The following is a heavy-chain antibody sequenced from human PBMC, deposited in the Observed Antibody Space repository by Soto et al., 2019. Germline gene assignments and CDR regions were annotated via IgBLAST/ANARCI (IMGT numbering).Heavy chain of an antibody. CDR3: TRHASSSWENGY. J-gene: IGHJ4*02. CDR1: GFTFSGSA. D-gene: IGHD6-13*01. CDR2: IRSKANSYAP. Sequence: EVQLVESGGGLVQPGGSLKLSCAASGFTFSGSAMHWVRQASGKGLEWVGRIRSKANSYAPAYAASVRGRFTISKDDSKNTAYLQMNSLKTEDTAVYYCTRHASSSWENGYWGQGTLVTVSS. V-gene: IGHV3-73*01.